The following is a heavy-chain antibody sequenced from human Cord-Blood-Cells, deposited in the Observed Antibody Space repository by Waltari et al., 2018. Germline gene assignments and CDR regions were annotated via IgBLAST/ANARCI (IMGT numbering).Heavy chain of an antibody. D-gene: IGHD3-10*01. CDR1: GFTFSSYW. Sequence: EVQLVESGGGLVQPGGSLRLSCAASGFTFSSYWMSWVRQALGKGLEWVANIKQDGSEKCYVDAVKGRFTISRDNAKNSLYLQMNSLRAEDTAVYYCARVGPLWFGELLYYFDYWGQGTLVTVSS. CDR3: ARVGPLWFGELLYYFDY. V-gene: IGHV3-7*01. CDR2: IKQDGSEK. J-gene: IGHJ4*02.